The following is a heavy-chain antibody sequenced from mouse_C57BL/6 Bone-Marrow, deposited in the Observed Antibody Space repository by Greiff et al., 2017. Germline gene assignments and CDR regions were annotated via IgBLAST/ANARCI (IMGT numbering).Heavy chain of an antibody. D-gene: IGHD2-2*01. V-gene: IGHV2-9*01. CDR1: GFSLTSYG. CDR3: ANHYGYVAMDY. CDR2: IWGGGST. J-gene: IGHJ4*01. Sequence: QVQLKQSGPGLVAPSQSLSITCTVSGFSLTSYGVDWVRQPPGKGLEWLGVIWGGGSTNYNSALMSRLSISKYNSKIQVYLKMTSLQTDDTAMYDCANHYGYVAMDYWGQGTSVTVSS.